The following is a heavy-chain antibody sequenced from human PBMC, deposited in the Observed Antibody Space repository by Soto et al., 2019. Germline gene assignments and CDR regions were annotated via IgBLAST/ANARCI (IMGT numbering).Heavy chain of an antibody. J-gene: IGHJ5*02. V-gene: IGHV4-34*01. D-gene: IGHD3-10*02. CDR1: AGVYIGDH. CDR3: ASVRDRHTQSKKRFDP. CDR2: INHSGST. Sequence: SWTLRHSGAFDAGVYIGDHRSWISQPPGKGLEWIGEINHSGSTNYNPSLKSRVTISVDTSKNQLSLKLSSVTAADTAVYYCASVRDRHTQSKKRFDPWGQGTLVTVSS.